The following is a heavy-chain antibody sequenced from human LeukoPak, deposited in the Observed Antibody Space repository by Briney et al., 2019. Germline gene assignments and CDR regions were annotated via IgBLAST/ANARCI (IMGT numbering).Heavy chain of an antibody. CDR3: ARDEREWELRWFFDY. J-gene: IGHJ4*02. V-gene: IGHV1-18*01. CDR2: ISAYNGNT. Sequence: ASVKVSCKASGYTFTSYGISWVRQAPGQGLEWMGWISAYNGNTNYAQKLQGRVTMTTDTSTSTAYMEVGSLRSDDTAVYYCARDEREWELRWFFDYWGQGTLVTVSS. CDR1: GYTFTSYG. D-gene: IGHD1-26*01.